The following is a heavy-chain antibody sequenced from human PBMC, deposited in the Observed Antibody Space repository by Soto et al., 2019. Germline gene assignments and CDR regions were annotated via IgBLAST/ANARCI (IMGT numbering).Heavy chain of an antibody. D-gene: IGHD3-22*01. V-gene: IGHV3-11*06. CDR1: GFTFSDYY. J-gene: IGHJ4*02. CDR3: ARNDSSGYLDS. Sequence: GGSLRLSCAASGFTFSDYYMSWVRQAPGKGLEWLSYISSSATYAIYADSVKGRFTLSRDNAKNSLYLQMNSLRAEDTAVYYCARNDSSGYLDSWGQGTLVTVSS. CDR2: ISSSATYA.